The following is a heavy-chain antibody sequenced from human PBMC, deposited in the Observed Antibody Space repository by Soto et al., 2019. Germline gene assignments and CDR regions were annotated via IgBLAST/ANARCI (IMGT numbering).Heavy chain of an antibody. CDR3: ARVYPGSGWPYHYYGMDV. V-gene: IGHV3-7*01. J-gene: IGHJ6*02. CDR2: IKQDGSEK. D-gene: IGHD6-19*01. CDR1: GFTFTTYW. Sequence: VGSLRLSCAASGFTFTTYWMSWVRQAPGKGLEWVANIKQDGSEKYYVDSVKGRFTISRDNAKNSLYLQMNSLRAEDTALYYCARVYPGSGWPYHYYGMDVWGQGTTVTVSS.